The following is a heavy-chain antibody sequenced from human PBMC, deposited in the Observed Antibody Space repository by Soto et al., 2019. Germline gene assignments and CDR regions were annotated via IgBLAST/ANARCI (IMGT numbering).Heavy chain of an antibody. J-gene: IGHJ4*02. CDR3: ARDTQFLRGVHNCFDY. Sequence: QVQLVESGGSVVQPGRSLRLSCAASGFTFSSFGMHWVRQAPGKGMEWVAVIWYDGSGKNYADSVKGRFTISRDNSKNILSLEMNKLRDEDTAVYYCARDTQFLRGVHNCFDYWGQGTLVTVSS. CDR1: GFTFSSFG. V-gene: IGHV3-33*01. D-gene: IGHD3-10*01. CDR2: IWYDGSGK.